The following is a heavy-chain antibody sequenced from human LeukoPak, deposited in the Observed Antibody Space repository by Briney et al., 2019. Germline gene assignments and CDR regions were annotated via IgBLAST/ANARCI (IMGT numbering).Heavy chain of an antibody. CDR3: ARGADTGYSSDS. V-gene: IGHV3-30*02. Sequence: GGSLRLSCAPSKFTFNKYGMHSVRQAPGKGLEWVAFIRYDGSNKYYADSVKGRFTISRDNSKNTLYLQMNSLRAEDTAVYYCARGADTGYSSDSWGQGTLVTVSS. J-gene: IGHJ5*02. D-gene: IGHD6-19*01. CDR2: IRYDGSNK. CDR1: KFTFNKYG.